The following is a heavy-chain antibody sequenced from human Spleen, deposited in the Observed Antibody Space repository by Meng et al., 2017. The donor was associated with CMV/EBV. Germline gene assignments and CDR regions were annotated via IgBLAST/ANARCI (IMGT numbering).Heavy chain of an antibody. J-gene: IGHJ5*02. CDR3: VRSSAWVRTGFDP. Sequence: QVQLQQWGAGLLKPSEPLSLTCAVYGGSFSGYYWSWIRQPPGKGLEWIGEINHSGSTNYNPSLKSRVTISVDTSKNQFSLKLSSVTAADTAVYYCVRSSAWVRTGFDPWGQGTLVTVSS. D-gene: IGHD6-19*01. CDR2: INHSGST. CDR1: GGSFSGYY. V-gene: IGHV4-34*01.